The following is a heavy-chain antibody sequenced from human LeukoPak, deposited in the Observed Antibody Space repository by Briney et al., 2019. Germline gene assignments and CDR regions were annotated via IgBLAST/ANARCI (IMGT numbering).Heavy chain of an antibody. CDR1: GFTFSTYW. CDR2: ISPDGGVQ. J-gene: IGHJ5*02. V-gene: IGHV3-7*01. D-gene: IGHD2-2*01. Sequence: GGSLRLSCAASGFTFSTYWMTWVRQAPGRGLEWVANISPDGGVQSYVDSVKGRFSISRDNAKNSLYLQMHSLRAEDTAVYYCAGNLVAAAPGDAWGQGTLVTVSS. CDR3: AGNLVAAAPGDA.